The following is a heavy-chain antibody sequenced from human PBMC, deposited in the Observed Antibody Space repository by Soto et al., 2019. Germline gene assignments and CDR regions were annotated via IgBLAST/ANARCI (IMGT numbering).Heavy chain of an antibody. CDR2: ISSSSSYI. J-gene: IGHJ4*02. CDR1: GFTFSSYS. V-gene: IGHV3-21*01. Sequence: PGGSLRLSCAASGFTFSSYSMNWVRQAPGKGLEWVSSISSSSSYIYYADSVKGRFTISRDNSKNTLYLQMNSLRAEDTAVYYCATAKLLLPWLLDYWGQGTLVTVSS. CDR3: ATAKLLLPWLLDY. D-gene: IGHD2-15*01.